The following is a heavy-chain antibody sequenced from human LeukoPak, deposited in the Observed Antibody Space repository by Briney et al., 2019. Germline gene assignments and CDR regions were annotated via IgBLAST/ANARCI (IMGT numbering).Heavy chain of an antibody. CDR3: ARVTYYDFWSAQNYYYGMDV. D-gene: IGHD3-3*01. Sequence: ASVKVSCKASGYTFTSYDINWVRQATGQGLEWMGWMNPNSGNTGYAQKFQGRVTMTRNTSISTAYMELSNLRSEDTAVDYCARVTYYDFWSAQNYYYGMDVWGQGTTVTVSS. CDR2: MNPNSGNT. V-gene: IGHV1-8*01. J-gene: IGHJ6*02. CDR1: GYTFTSYD.